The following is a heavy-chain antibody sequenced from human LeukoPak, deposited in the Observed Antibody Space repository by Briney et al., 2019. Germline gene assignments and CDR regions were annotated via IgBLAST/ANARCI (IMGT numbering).Heavy chain of an antibody. CDR2: INHSGST. J-gene: IGHJ6*02. Sequence: SETLSLTCAVYGGSFSGYYWSWIRQPPGEGLEWIGEINHSGSTNYNPSLKSRVTISVDTSKNQFSLKLSSVTAADTAVYYCARGLSPSSLTYYYYGMDVWGQGTTVTVSS. CDR3: ARGLSPSSLTYYYYGMDV. V-gene: IGHV4-34*01. CDR1: GGSFSGYY. D-gene: IGHD6-6*01.